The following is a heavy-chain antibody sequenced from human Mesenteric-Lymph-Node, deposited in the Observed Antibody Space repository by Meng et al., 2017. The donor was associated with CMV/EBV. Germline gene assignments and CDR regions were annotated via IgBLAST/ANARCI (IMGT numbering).Heavy chain of an antibody. D-gene: IGHD6-19*01. CDR1: SGSINSYS. CDR3: ATSTGWTYYFDY. J-gene: IGHJ4*02. V-gene: IGHV4-59*01. CDR2: IDYSVNT. Sequence: SETLSLTCTVSSGSINSYSWSWIRQPLGKGLEWIASIDYSVNTDYNPSLRSRVTISLDTSKHEVSLRLTSVTGADTALYYCATSTGWTYYFDYWGQGILVTVSS.